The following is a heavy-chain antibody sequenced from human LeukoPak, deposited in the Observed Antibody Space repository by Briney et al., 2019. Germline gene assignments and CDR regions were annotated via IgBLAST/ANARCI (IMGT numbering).Heavy chain of an antibody. CDR3: AKSYGSGIHYYYMDV. V-gene: IGHV3-30*02. J-gene: IGHJ6*03. CDR1: GFTFSSYG. D-gene: IGHD3-10*01. CDR2: IRYDGSNK. Sequence: GGSLRLSCAASGFTFSSYGMHWVRQAPGKGLEWVAFIRYDGSNKYYADSVKGRFTISRDNSKNTLYLQMSSLRAEDTAVYYCAKSYGSGIHYYYMDVWGKGTTVTVSS.